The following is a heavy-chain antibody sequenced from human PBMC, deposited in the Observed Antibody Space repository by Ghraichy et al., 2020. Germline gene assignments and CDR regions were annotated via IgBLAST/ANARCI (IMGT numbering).Heavy chain of an antibody. J-gene: IGHJ3*02. V-gene: IGHV3-7*03. CDR1: GFTFSSYW. CDR3: ARDGGSPREWLLLNDAFDI. CDR2: IKQDGSEK. D-gene: IGHD3-22*01. Sequence: GGSLRLSCAASGFTFSSYWMSWVRQAPGKGLEWVANIKQDGSEKYYVDSVKGRFTISRDNAKNSLYLQMNSLRAEDTAVYYCARDGGSPREWLLLNDAFDIWGQGTMVTVSS.